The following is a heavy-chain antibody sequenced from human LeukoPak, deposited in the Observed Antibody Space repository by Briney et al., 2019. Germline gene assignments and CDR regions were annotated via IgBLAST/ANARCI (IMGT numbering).Heavy chain of an antibody. CDR2: ISYDESNK. D-gene: IGHD3-3*01. V-gene: IGHV3-30-3*01. J-gene: IGHJ4*02. CDR3: AVHLITIFGVVDY. CDR1: GFTFSSYA. Sequence: GGSLRLSCAASGFTFSSYAMHWVRQAPGKGLEWVAVISYDESNKYYADSVKGRFTISRDNSKNTLYLQMNSLRAEDTAVYYCAVHLITIFGVVDYWGQGTLVTVSS.